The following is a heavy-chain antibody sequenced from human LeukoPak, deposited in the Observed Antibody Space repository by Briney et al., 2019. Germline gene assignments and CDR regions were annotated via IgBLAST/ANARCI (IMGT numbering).Heavy chain of an antibody. Sequence: SETLSLTCTVSGGSISSSSYYWGWIRQPPGKGLEWIGSIYYSGSTYYNPSLKSRVTISVDTSKNQFSLKLSSVTAADTAVYYCARVHSRAVGWWEPPLYWGQGTLVTVSS. CDR2: IYYSGST. J-gene: IGHJ4*02. D-gene: IGHD2-15*01. CDR3: ARVHSRAVGWWEPPLY. CDR1: GGSISSSSYY. V-gene: IGHV4-39*07.